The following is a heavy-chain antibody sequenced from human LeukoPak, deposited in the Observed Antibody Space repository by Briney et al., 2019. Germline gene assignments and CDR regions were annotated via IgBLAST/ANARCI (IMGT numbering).Heavy chain of an antibody. V-gene: IGHV1-18*01. J-gene: IGHJ4*02. CDR1: VYSFVSYG. Sequence: ASVNVSCKASVYSFVSYGINWVRQAPGQGLEWMGWISAYNGKTDVAQKLRGRVTMTTDTSTSTAYMELRGLRSDDTAVYYCMRDFRGINNWNDRLDYWGQGTLLTVSS. D-gene: IGHD1-20*01. CDR3: MRDFRGINNWNDRLDY. CDR2: ISAYNGKT.